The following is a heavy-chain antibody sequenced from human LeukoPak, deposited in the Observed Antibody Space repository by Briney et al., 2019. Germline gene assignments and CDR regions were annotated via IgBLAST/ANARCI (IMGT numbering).Heavy chain of an antibody. CDR3: ATGGPYYYDSSGYPPLGY. CDR1: GFTFSSYS. CDR2: ISSSSSYI. D-gene: IGHD3-22*01. J-gene: IGHJ4*02. V-gene: IGHV3-21*04. Sequence: GESLRLSCAASGFTFSSYSMNWVRQAPGKGLEWVSSISSSSSYIYYADSVKGRFTISRDNAKNSLYLQMNSLRAEDTAVYYCATGGPYYYDSSGYPPLGYWGQGTLVTVSS.